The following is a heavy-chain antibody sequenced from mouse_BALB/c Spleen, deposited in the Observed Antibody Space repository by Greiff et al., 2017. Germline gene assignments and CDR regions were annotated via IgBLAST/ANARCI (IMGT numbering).Heavy chain of an antibody. J-gene: IGHJ2*01. CDR2: IRNKANGYTT. D-gene: IGHD6-1*01. CDR1: GFTFTDYY. Sequence: EVQLQESGGGLVQPGGSLRLSCATSGFTFTDYYMSWVRQPPGKALEWLGFIRNKANGYTTEYSASVKGRFTISRDNSQSILYLQMNTLRAEDSATYYCARVPPLYYFDYWGQGTTLTVSS. CDR3: ARVPPLYYFDY. V-gene: IGHV7-3*02.